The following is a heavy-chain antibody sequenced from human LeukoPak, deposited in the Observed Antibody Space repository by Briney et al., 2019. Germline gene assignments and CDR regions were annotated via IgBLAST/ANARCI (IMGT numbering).Heavy chain of an antibody. J-gene: IGHJ4*02. CDR1: GGSISSGDYY. Sequence: PSETLSLTCTVSGGSISSGDYYWSWIRHPPGKGLEWIGYIYYSGSTYYNPSLKSRVTISVDTSKNQFSLKLSSVTAADTAVYYCARDLSRKSSSWYFDYWGQGTLVTVSS. CDR3: ARDLSRKSSSWYFDY. CDR2: IYYSGST. V-gene: IGHV4-30-4*08. D-gene: IGHD6-13*01.